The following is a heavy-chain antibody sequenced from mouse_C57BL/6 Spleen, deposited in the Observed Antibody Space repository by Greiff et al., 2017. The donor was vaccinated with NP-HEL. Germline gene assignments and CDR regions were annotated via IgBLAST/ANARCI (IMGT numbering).Heavy chain of an antibody. V-gene: IGHV1-66*01. CDR1: GYSFTSYY. Sequence: SGPELVKPGASVKISCKASGYSFTSYYIHWVKQRPGQGLEWIGWIYPGSGNTKYNEKFKGKATLTADTSSSTAYMQLSSLTSEDSAVYYCARSGTVVAYYAMDYWGQGTSVTVSS. J-gene: IGHJ4*01. D-gene: IGHD1-1*01. CDR2: IYPGSGNT. CDR3: ARSGTVVAYYAMDY.